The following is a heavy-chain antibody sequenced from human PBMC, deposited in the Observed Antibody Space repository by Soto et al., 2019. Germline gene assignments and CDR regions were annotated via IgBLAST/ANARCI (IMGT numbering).Heavy chain of an antibody. CDR1: GYTFTSYG. D-gene: IGHD6-19*01. CDR2: ISAYNGNT. V-gene: IGHV1-18*04. J-gene: IGHJ6*04. Sequence: ASVKVSCKASGYTFTSYGISWVRQAPGQGLEWMGWISAYNGNTNYAQKLQGRVTMTTDTSTSTAYMELRSLRSDDTAVYYCARNLAVAAHYYYYGMDVWGKGTMVTVS. CDR3: ARNLAVAAHYYYYGMDV.